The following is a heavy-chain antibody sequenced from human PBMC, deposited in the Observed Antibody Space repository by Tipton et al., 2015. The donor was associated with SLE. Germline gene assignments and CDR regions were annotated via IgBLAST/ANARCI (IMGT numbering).Heavy chain of an antibody. CDR1: GYTFTSYY. CDR2: INPSAGST. CDR3: AGDGSSSSYSDY. Sequence: QSGAEVKKPGASVKVSCKASGYTFTSYYMHWVRQAPGQGLEWMGIINPSAGSTSYAQKFQGRVTMTRDTSTSTVYMELSSLRSEDTAVYFCAGDGSSSSYSDYWGQGTLVTVSS. D-gene: IGHD6-13*01. V-gene: IGHV1-46*01. J-gene: IGHJ4*02.